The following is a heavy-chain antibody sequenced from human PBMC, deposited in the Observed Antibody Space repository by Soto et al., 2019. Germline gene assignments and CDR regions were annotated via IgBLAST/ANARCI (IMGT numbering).Heavy chain of an antibody. D-gene: IGHD3-22*01. CDR1: GFTFSDYY. Sequence: QVQLVESGGGLVRPGGSLRLSCAASGFTFSDYYMSWIRQAPGKGLEWVSYISSSGSLIYYADSVKGRFTISRDNTKKSLYLQMNSLRADDTAVYYCARSDHNIIVQDGMAVWGQVTTGTVSS. CDR2: ISSSGSLI. J-gene: IGHJ6*02. V-gene: IGHV3-11*01. CDR3: ARSDHNIIVQDGMAV.